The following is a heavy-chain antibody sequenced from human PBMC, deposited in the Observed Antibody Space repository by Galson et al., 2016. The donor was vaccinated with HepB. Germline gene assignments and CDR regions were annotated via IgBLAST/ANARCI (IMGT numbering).Heavy chain of an antibody. V-gene: IGHV1-69*13. CDR2: IIPKFDTA. CDR1: GGAFRSYV. Sequence: SVKVSCKASGGAFRSYVINWVRQAPGQGLERMGGIIPKFDTANYAQRFQGRVTITADESTSTAYMGLSSLRSEDTAVYFCAGETVTTDYYYYYGMDVWGQGTTVTVSS. D-gene: IGHD4-11*01. J-gene: IGHJ6*02. CDR3: AGETVTTDYYYYYGMDV.